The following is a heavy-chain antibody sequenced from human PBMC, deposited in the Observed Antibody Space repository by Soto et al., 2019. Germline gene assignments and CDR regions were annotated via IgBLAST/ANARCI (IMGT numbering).Heavy chain of an antibody. CDR2: FHYSGST. J-gene: IGHJ3*02. Sequence: SETLSLTCTVSGDSMSSYFGSWIRQPPGKGLEWIGYFHYSGSTNYNPPLKSRVTISVDTSKNQFSLIVSSVTAADTAVYYCARRSGYCSGGSCYVAFDIWGQGTVVTVSS. CDR3: ARRSGYCSGGSCYVAFDI. CDR1: GDSMSSYF. D-gene: IGHD2-15*01. V-gene: IGHV4-59*08.